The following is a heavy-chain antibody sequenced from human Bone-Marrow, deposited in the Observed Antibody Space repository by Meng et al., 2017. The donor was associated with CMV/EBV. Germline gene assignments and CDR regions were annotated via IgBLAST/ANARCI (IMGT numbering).Heavy chain of an antibody. CDR3: ARDNGMYGMDV. Sequence: GESLKISCAASGFTFSSYAMHWVRQAPGKGLEWVAVISYDGSNKYYADSVKGRFTISRDNSKNTQYLQMNSLRAEDTAVYYCARDNGMYGMDVWGQGTTVTVSS. D-gene: IGHD1-14*01. J-gene: IGHJ6*02. CDR1: GFTFSSYA. V-gene: IGHV3-30*04. CDR2: ISYDGSNK.